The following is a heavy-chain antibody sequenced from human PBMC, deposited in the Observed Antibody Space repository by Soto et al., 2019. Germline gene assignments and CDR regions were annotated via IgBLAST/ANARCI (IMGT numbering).Heavy chain of an antibody. V-gene: IGHV3-21*01. CDR1: GFTFSSYS. CDR3: ARDDNGSGSYYNPPAFDY. J-gene: IGHJ4*02. Sequence: EVQLVESGGGLVKPGGSLRLSCAASGFTFSSYSMNWVRQAPGKGLEWVSSISSSSSYIYYADSVKGRFTISRDNAKNSLYLQMNSLRAEDTAVYYCARDDNGSGSYYNPPAFDYWGQGTLVTVSS. CDR2: ISSSSSYI. D-gene: IGHD3-10*01.